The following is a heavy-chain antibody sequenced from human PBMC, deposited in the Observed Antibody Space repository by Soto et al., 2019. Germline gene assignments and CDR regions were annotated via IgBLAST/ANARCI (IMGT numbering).Heavy chain of an antibody. D-gene: IGHD3-10*01. CDR3: ARAITMVRGVRVRFMGMDV. Sequence: EVQLVESGGGLIQPGGSLRLSCAASGFTVSSNYMSWVRQAPGKGLEWVSVIYSGGSTYYADSVKGRFTISRDNSKNTLYLQMNSLRAEDTAVYYCARAITMVRGVRVRFMGMDVWGQGTTVTVSS. CDR2: IYSGGST. J-gene: IGHJ6*02. CDR1: GFTVSSNY. V-gene: IGHV3-53*01.